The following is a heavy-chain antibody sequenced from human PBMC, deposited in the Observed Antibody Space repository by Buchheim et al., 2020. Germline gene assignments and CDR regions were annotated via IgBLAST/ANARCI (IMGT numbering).Heavy chain of an antibody. CDR1: GFTFSDYY. J-gene: IGHJ3*02. D-gene: IGHD3-22*01. V-gene: IGHV3-11*06. Sequence: QVQLVESGGGLVKPGGSLRLSCAASGFTFSDYYMSWIRQAPGKGLEWVSYISSSSSYKNYADSVEGRFTISRGNAKNSLYLQMNSLRAEDTAVYYCASVLNYYDSSGYYIDAFDIWGQGT. CDR2: ISSSSSYK. CDR3: ASVLNYYDSSGYYIDAFDI.